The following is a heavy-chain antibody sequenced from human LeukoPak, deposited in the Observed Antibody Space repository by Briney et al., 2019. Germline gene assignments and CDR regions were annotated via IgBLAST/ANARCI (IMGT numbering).Heavy chain of an antibody. V-gene: IGHV3-23*01. CDR2: ISGSGGST. Sequence: TGGSLRLSCAASGFTFDDYGMSWVRQAPGKGLEWVSAISGSGGSTYYADSVKGRFTISRDNSKNTLYLQMNSLRAEDTALYYCAKVEWIQLWFDYWGQGTLVTVSS. D-gene: IGHD5-18*01. CDR1: GFTFDDYG. CDR3: AKVEWIQLWFDY. J-gene: IGHJ5*01.